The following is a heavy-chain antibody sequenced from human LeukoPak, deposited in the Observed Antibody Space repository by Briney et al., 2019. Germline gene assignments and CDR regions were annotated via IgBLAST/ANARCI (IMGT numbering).Heavy chain of an antibody. Sequence: SQTLSLTCAVSGGSISSGGYSWSWIRQPPGKGLEWIGYIYYSGSTYYNPSLKSRVTISVDTSKDQFSLKLSSVTAADTAVYYCARVGDYYGSGSYYAFDIWGQGTMVTVSS. J-gene: IGHJ3*02. CDR2: IYYSGST. V-gene: IGHV4-30-4*07. CDR3: ARVGDYYGSGSYYAFDI. D-gene: IGHD3-10*01. CDR1: GGSISSGGYS.